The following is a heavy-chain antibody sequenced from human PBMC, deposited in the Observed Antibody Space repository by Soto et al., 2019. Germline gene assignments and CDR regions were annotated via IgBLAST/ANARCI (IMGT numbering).Heavy chain of an antibody. J-gene: IGHJ6*02. V-gene: IGHV4-34*01. Sequence: LSLTCAVYGGSFSGYYWSWIRQPPGKGLEWIGEINHSGSTNYNPSLKSRVTTSVDTSKNQFSLKLSSVTAADTAVYYCARMRYYDILTYYYYYGMDVWGQGTTVTVSS. CDR1: GGSFSGYY. D-gene: IGHD3-9*01. CDR2: INHSGST. CDR3: ARMRYYDILTYYYYYGMDV.